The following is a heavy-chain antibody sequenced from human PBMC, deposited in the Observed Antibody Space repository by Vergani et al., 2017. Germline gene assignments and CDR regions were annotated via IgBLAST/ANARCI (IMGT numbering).Heavy chain of an antibody. CDR1: RSTFKTYG. CDR3: ARISGGSAPYLHY. Sequence: GQLVESGGGIVQPGRSLTLSCVASRSTFKTYGMHWVRQAPGKGLDWVASIKRDGTETFYVDSVKGRFTISRDNAKTTLYLQMNSLRDEDRGVYYCARISGGSAPYLHYWGQGTLVTVAS. D-gene: IGHD2-15*01. J-gene: IGHJ1*01. V-gene: IGHV3-7*01. CDR2: IKRDGTET.